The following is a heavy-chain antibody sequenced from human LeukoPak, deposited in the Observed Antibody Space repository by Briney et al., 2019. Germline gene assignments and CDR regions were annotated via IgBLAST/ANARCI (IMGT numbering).Heavy chain of an antibody. D-gene: IGHD3-10*01. Sequence: SETLSLTCTVSGGSISSYYWSWIRQPPGKGLEWIGYIYYSGSTNYNPSLKSRVTISVDTSKNQFSLKLSSVTAADTAVYYCATTTNYGSESYNYWGQGILVIVSS. CDR3: ATTTNYGSESYNY. V-gene: IGHV4-59*01. J-gene: IGHJ4*02. CDR2: IYYSGST. CDR1: GGSISSYY.